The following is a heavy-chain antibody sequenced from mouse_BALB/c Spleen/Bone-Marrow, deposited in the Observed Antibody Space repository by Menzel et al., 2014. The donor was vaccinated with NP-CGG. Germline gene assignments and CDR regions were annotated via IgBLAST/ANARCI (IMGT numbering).Heavy chain of an antibody. V-gene: IGHV11-2*02. CDR1: GFTFSGFW. J-gene: IGHJ4*01. Sequence: EVKLMESGGGLVQPGGSRGPSCEGSGFTFSGFWMSWVRQTPGKTLEWIGDINSDGSAINYAPSIKDRFTIFRDNDKSTLYLQMSNVRSEDTATYFCMISYYGNHYAMDYWGQGTSVTVSS. CDR2: INSDGSAI. D-gene: IGHD2-10*01. CDR3: MISYYGNHYAMDY.